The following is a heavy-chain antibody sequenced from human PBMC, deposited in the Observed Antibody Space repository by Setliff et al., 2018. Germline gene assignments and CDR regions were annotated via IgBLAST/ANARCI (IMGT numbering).Heavy chain of an antibody. D-gene: IGHD3-10*01. Sequence: GGSLRLSCAAPGFTVSTSYMSWVRQAPGKGLEWVSTIYSGGSIFYADSVRGRFTISREPSKDTLSLQMDSLRVEDTAVYHCARDPPNVGYVTGRGYFYFGMAVWGHGNTVTVSS. CDR3: ARDPPNVGYVTGRGYFYFGMAV. CDR2: IYSGGSI. V-gene: IGHV3-66*01. CDR1: GFTVSTSY. J-gene: IGHJ6*02.